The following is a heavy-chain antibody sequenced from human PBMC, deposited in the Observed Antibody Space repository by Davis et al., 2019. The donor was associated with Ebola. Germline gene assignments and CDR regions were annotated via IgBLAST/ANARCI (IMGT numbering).Heavy chain of an antibody. CDR2: INHSGST. CDR1: GGSFSGYY. CDR3: AKAFGSYYYYGMDV. Sequence: SETLSLTCAVYGGSFSGYYWSWIRQPPGKGLEWIGEINHSGSTNYNPSLKSRVTISVDTSKNQFSLKLSSVTAADTAVYYCAKAFGSYYYYGMDVWGQGTTVTVSS. D-gene: IGHD3-10*01. V-gene: IGHV4-34*01. J-gene: IGHJ6*02.